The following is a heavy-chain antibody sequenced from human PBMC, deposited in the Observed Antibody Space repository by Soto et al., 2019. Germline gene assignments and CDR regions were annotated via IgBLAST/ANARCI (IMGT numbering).Heavy chain of an antibody. J-gene: IGHJ6*02. CDR1: GGSISSSNW. D-gene: IGHD3-10*01. CDR2: IYHSGST. Sequence: WETLSLTCAVSGGSISSSNWWSWVRQPPGKGLEWIGEIYHSGSTNYNPSLKSRVTISVDKSKNQFSLKLSSVTAADTAVYYCASYYGSGSYDYYYYYGMDVWGQGTTVTVSS. CDR3: ASYYGSGSYDYYYYYGMDV. V-gene: IGHV4-4*02.